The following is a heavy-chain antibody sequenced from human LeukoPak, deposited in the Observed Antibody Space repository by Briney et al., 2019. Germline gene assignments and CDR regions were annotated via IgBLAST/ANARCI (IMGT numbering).Heavy chain of an antibody. CDR1: GFTFSSYW. V-gene: IGHV3-74*01. D-gene: IGHD2-8*01. J-gene: IGHJ4*02. Sequence: PGGSLRLSCAASGFTFSSYWMQWVRQAPGKGLVWVSRINNDGSGTTYADSVKGRFTISRDNAKNTLFLRMSSLRAEDTAVYYCARDADGPGSLIDYWGQGALVTVSS. CDR3: ARDADGPGSLIDY. CDR2: INNDGSGT.